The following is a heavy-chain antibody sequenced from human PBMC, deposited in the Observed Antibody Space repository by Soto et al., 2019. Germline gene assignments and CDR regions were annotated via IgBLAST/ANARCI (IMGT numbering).Heavy chain of an antibody. CDR1: GFTFSDYP. V-gene: IGHV3-30*04. Sequence: GGSLRLSCAVFGFTFSDYPMYWVRQAPGKGLEWVAIVSHDGSNKWYADFVKGRFTISRDNGKNTLYLQMNNLRAEDTAVYYSVRCWGSGDGTNLGYNWLDPWGQGTLVTVSS. D-gene: IGHD3-16*01. CDR2: VSHDGSNK. CDR3: VRCWGSGDGTNLGYNWLDP. J-gene: IGHJ5*02.